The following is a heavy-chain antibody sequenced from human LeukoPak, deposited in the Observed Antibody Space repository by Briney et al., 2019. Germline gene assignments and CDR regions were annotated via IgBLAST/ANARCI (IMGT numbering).Heavy chain of an antibody. CDR1: GYTFTSYY. D-gene: IGHD3-3*01. V-gene: IGHV1-46*03. CDR3: AIREWLSNDAFDI. J-gene: IGHJ3*02. CDR2: INPSGGSA. Sequence: ASVKVSCKASGYTFTSYYMHWVRQAPGQGLEWMGIINPSGGSASYAQKFEGRVTMTRDTSTSTVYMELSSLRSEDTAVYYCAIREWLSNDAFDIWGQGTMVTVSS.